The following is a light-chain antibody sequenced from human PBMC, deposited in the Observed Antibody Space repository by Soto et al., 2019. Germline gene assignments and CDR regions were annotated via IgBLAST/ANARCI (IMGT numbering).Light chain of an antibody. CDR2: GAS. Sequence: IVLTQSPATLPLPPGERATLSCRASQSVTTQLAWYQRNPGQAPRLIIHGASSRATGVPDRITGSGSGTDFTLSISRLEPEDFAVYYCQQYGGSTRTFGQGTKVDIK. CDR1: QSVTTQ. CDR3: QQYGGSTRT. J-gene: IGKJ1*01. V-gene: IGKV3-20*01.